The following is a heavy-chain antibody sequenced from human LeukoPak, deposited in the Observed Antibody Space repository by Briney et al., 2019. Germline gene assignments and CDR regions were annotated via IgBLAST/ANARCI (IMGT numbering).Heavy chain of an antibody. Sequence: GGSLRLSCAASGSTFNDHYMDWVRQAPGKGLEWVARINSDGSRTTYADSVKGRFTISRDNAKNTLYLQMDSLRVEDTAVYYCARGTSRKDAYSGDDPYWGQGTLVSVSS. D-gene: IGHD5-12*01. V-gene: IGHV3-74*01. J-gene: IGHJ4*02. CDR1: GSTFNDHY. CDR3: ARGTSRKDAYSGDDPY. CDR2: INSDGSRT.